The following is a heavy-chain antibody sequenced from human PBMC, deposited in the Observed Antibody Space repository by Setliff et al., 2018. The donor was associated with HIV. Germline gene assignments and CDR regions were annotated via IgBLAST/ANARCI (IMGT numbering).Heavy chain of an antibody. Sequence: PSETLSLTCTVSGGSISSYYWSWIRQPPGKGLEWIGYIYYRGSTNYNPSLKSRVTISVDTSKNQFSLKLSSVTAADTAVYYCARNPCSGGSCPDAFDIWGQGTMVTVSS. CDR1: GGSISSYY. J-gene: IGHJ3*02. CDR2: IYYRGST. CDR3: ARNPCSGGSCPDAFDI. V-gene: IGHV4-59*01. D-gene: IGHD2-15*01.